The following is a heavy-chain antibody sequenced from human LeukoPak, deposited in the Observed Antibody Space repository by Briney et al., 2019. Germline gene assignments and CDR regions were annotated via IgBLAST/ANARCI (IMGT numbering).Heavy chain of an antibody. CDR1: GYTFTDYD. D-gene: IGHD1-26*01. CDR3: ARGHTVSSGSYVY. CDR2: MNPNSGNT. Sequence: ASVKVSCKASGYTFTDYDIYWVRQATGQGLEWMGWMNPNSGNTGYAQRFQGRVTMTRNAPISTAYMELSSLGSEDTAVYYCARGHTVSSGSYVYWGQGTLVTVSS. V-gene: IGHV1-8*01. J-gene: IGHJ4*02.